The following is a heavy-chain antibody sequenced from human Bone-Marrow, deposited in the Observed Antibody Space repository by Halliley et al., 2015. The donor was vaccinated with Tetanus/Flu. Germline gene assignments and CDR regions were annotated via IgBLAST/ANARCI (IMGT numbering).Heavy chain of an antibody. CDR2: IYWDDDK. V-gene: IGHV2-5*02. Sequence: EWLALIYWDDDKLYSPSLESRLTVTQGPSKNQVVLTMSDMDPADTGTYYCAHRRPYGSGWLDYWGQGALVTVSS. J-gene: IGHJ4*02. CDR3: AHRRPYGSGWLDY. D-gene: IGHD6-19*01.